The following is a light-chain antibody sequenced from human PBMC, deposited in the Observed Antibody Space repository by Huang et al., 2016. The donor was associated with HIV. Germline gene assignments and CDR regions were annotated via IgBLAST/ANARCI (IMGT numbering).Light chain of an antibody. CDR1: QSVSSN. CDR3: QQYNNWPPWYT. CDR2: GAS. J-gene: IGKJ2*01. V-gene: IGKV3-15*01. Sequence: EIVMTQSPATLSVSPGERATLSCRASQSVSSNLAWYQQKPGQAPRLLIYGASTRATGIPARFSGSGCGTECTLTISSLQSEDFAVYYCQQYNNWPPWYTFGQGTKLEIK.